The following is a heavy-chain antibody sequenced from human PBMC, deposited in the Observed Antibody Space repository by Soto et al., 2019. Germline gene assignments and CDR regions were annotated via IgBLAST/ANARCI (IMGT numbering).Heavy chain of an antibody. CDR2: MDPNRGDT. Sequence: ASVKVSCKSSGYSFSNCHTYWVRQAPGQGLEWMGWMDPNRGDTVYAQKFQGGVTMTRDASVSTAYMELSSLTSEDTAVYYCARGRGGYCTGGTCYRWFDPWGQGTLVTVSS. V-gene: IGHV1-8*01. CDR3: ARGRGGYCTGGTCYRWFDP. D-gene: IGHD2-15*01. J-gene: IGHJ5*02. CDR1: GYSFSNCH.